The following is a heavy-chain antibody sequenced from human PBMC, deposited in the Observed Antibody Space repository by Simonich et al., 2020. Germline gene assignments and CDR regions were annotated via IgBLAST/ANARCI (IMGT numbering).Heavy chain of an antibody. CDR1: GFTFSSYA. CDR2: ISYDGSNK. Sequence: GGGVVQPGRSLRLSCAASGFTFSSYAMHWDRQAPGKGLEWVAVISYDGSNKYYADSVKGRFTISRDNSKNTLYLQMNSLRAEDTAVYYCARDLGSSYYFDYWGQGTLVTVSS. V-gene: IGHV3-30*07. CDR3: ARDLGSSYYFDY. J-gene: IGHJ4*02. D-gene: IGHD6-6*01.